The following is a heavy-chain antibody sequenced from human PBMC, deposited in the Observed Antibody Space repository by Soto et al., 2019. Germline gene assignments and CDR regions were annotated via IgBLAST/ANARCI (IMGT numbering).Heavy chain of an antibody. Sequence: GSLLLSCSGSGLTVSGKKYISWVRQAPGKGLEWVSGVYDVDGTYYADSVKGRFTISRDTSKTIVFLEMNDLRPDDTAVYYCASWLQREHAYDVWGLGTKVTVSS. D-gene: IGHD1-1*01. CDR1: GLTVSGKKY. V-gene: IGHV3-53*01. J-gene: IGHJ3*01. CDR3: ASWLQREHAYDV. CDR2: VYDVDGT.